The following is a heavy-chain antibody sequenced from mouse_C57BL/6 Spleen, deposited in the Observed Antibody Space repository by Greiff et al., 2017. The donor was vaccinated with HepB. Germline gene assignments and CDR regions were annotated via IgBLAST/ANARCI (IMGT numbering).Heavy chain of an antibody. V-gene: IGHV5-17*01. CDR3: ARDGNYFFAY. CDR1: GFTFSDYG. J-gene: IGHJ3*01. D-gene: IGHD2-1*01. Sequence: EVKLMESGGGLVKPGGSLKLSCAASGFTFSDYGMHWVRQAPEKGLEWVAYISSGSSTIYYADTVKGRFTISRDNAKNTLFLQMTSLRSEDTAMYYCARDGNYFFAYWGQGTLVTVSA. CDR2: ISSGSSTI.